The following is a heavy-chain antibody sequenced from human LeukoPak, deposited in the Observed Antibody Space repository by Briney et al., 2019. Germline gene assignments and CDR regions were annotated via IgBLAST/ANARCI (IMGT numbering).Heavy chain of an antibody. Sequence: PGGSLRLSCAASGFTFSTYWMSWVRQAPGRGLEWVANIKQDGSEKYYVDSVKGRFTISRDNSKNTLYLQMNSLRAEDTAVYYCARDRYESGWWSYLFDYWGQGTLVTVSS. D-gene: IGHD6-19*01. CDR3: ARDRYESGWWSYLFDY. CDR2: IKQDGSEK. V-gene: IGHV3-7*01. J-gene: IGHJ4*02. CDR1: GFTFSTYW.